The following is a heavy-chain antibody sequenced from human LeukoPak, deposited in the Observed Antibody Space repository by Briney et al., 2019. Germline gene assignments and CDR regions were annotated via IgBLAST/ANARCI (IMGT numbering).Heavy chain of an antibody. CDR1: GFTVSSNY. V-gene: IGHV3-66*01. D-gene: IGHD3-10*01. Sequence: GGSLSLSCAASGFTVSSNYLTWVRKAPGKGLEWVSVIYSGGSTYYADSVKGRFTISRDNSKNTLYLQMNSLRAEDTAVYYCARASRITMIRGPLPGMDVWGQGTTVTVSS. CDR2: IYSGGST. CDR3: ARASRITMIRGPLPGMDV. J-gene: IGHJ6*02.